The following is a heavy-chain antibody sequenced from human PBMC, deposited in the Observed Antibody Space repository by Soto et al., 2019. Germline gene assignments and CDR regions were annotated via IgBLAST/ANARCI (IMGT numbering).Heavy chain of an antibody. CDR2: ISYDGSNK. J-gene: IGHJ4*02. Sequence: GGSLRLSCAASGFTFSSYAMHWVRQAPGKGLEWVAVISYDGSNKYYADSVKGRFTISRDNSKNTLYLQVNSLRAEDTAVYYCARVRYSYGVPFEYWGQGTLVTVSS. D-gene: IGHD5-18*01. CDR1: GFTFSSYA. CDR3: ARVRYSYGVPFEY. V-gene: IGHV3-30-3*01.